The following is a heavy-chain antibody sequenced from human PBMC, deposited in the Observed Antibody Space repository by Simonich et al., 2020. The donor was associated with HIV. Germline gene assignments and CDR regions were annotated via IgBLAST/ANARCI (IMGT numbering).Heavy chain of an antibody. CDR2: FDPEEGKP. CDR1: GHTLTELS. D-gene: IGHD3-9*01. J-gene: IGHJ2*01. V-gene: IGHV1-24*01. Sequence: QVQLGQSGTEVKKPGASVKVSCKVSGHTLTELSMHWVRQAPGKGLEWMGGFDPEEGKPIYAQEFQGRVTLTEDTSTDTAYMELSSLRSEDTAVYYCATWEIKDNVLTGYTYWYFDLWGRGTLVTVSS. CDR3: ATWEIKDNVLTGYTYWYFDL.